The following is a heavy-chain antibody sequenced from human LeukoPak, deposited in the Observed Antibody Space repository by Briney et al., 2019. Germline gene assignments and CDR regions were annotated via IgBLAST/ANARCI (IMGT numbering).Heavy chain of an antibody. CDR3: AGHLRWWDY. CDR1: TESISISTYY. Sequence: SETLSLTCTVSTESISISTYYWGWIRQPPGKGLQWIGTIYYTGSTYYNPSLKSRVTISVDTSKNQFSLKLSSVTAADTAVYYCAGHLRWWDYWGQGTLVTVSS. J-gene: IGHJ4*02. D-gene: IGHD5/OR15-5a*01. CDR2: IYYTGST. V-gene: IGHV4-39*07.